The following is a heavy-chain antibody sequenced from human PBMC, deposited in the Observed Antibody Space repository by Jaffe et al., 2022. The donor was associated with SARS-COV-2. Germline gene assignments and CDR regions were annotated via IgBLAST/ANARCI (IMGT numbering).Heavy chain of an antibody. Sequence: QVQLVESGGGVVQPGRSLRLSCAASGFTFSSYGMHWVRQAPGKGLEWVAVISYDGSNKYYADSVKGRFTISRDNSKNTLYLQMNSLRAEDTAVYYCAKVSEYSSSFPDYYYGMDVWGQGTTVTVSS. D-gene: IGHD6-13*01. CDR2: ISYDGSNK. J-gene: IGHJ6*02. CDR3: AKVSEYSSSFPDYYYGMDV. CDR1: GFTFSSYG. V-gene: IGHV3-30*18.